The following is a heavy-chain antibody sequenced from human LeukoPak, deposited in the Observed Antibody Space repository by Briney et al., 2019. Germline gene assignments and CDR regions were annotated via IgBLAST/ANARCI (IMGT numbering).Heavy chain of an antibody. D-gene: IGHD3-22*01. J-gene: IGHJ4*02. CDR3: ARLGHYYDSSGY. CDR2: INYSGST. Sequence: SQTLSLTCTVSGGSISSGGYYWSWIRQHPGKGLEWIGYINYSGSTYYNPSLKSRVTISVDTSKNQFSLKLSSVTAADTAVYYCARLGHYYDSSGYWGQGTLVTVSS. CDR1: GGSISSGGYY. V-gene: IGHV4-31*03.